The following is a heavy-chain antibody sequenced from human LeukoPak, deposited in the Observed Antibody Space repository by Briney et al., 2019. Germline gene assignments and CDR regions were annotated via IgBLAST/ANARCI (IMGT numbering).Heavy chain of an antibody. CDR3: TRGLRGGDYQLLPFGY. CDR2: IYYTGST. Sequence: SETLSLTCTVSGGSISPYYWSWIRQSPGKGLEYIRYIYYTGSTNYNPSLKSRVTISLDTSNNQFSLILSSVTAADTAVYYCTRGLRGGDYQLLPFGYWGQGTLVTVSS. J-gene: IGHJ4*02. D-gene: IGHD1-26*01. CDR1: GGSISPYY. V-gene: IGHV4-59*01.